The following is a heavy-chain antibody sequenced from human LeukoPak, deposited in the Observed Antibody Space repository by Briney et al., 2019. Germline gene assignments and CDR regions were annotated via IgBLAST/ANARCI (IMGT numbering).Heavy chain of an antibody. Sequence: GGSLRLSCAASGFTFSNYSMNWVRQAPGKGLEWVSSISSSSSYIYYADSVKGRFTISRDNAKNSLYLQMNSLRAEDTAVYYCARDRGLSIVVVPAALAHFDYWGQGTLVTVSS. CDR3: ARDRGLSIVVVPAALAHFDY. CDR2: ISSSSSYI. J-gene: IGHJ4*02. CDR1: GFTFSNYS. V-gene: IGHV3-21*01. D-gene: IGHD2-2*01.